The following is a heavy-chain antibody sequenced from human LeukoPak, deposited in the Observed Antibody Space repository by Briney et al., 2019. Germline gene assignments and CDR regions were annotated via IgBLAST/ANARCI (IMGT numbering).Heavy chain of an antibody. CDR1: GFTFSSYG. CDR2: RWYDGSNK. CDR3: AKESNDWFDP. V-gene: IGHV3-33*06. J-gene: IGHJ5*02. Sequence: GSLSLSCAASGFTFSSYGMHWVRQAPGKGLEWVAVRWYDGSNKYYADSVKGRFTISRDNSKNTLYLQMNSLRAEDTAVYYCAKESNDWFDPWGQGTLVTVSS.